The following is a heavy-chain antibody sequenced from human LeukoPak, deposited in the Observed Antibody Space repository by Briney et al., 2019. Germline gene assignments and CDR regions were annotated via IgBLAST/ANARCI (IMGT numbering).Heavy chain of an antibody. CDR3: ARGSSAVAYYYGSGSYSLFGY. CDR1: GGSFSGYY. D-gene: IGHD3-10*01. J-gene: IGHJ4*02. Sequence: SETLSLTCAVYGGSFSGYYWSWIRKPPGKGLEWIGEINHSGSTDYNPSLKSRVTISVDTSKNQFSLKLSSVTAADTAVYYCARGSSAVAYYYGSGSYSLFGYWGQGTLVTVSS. V-gene: IGHV4-34*01. CDR2: INHSGST.